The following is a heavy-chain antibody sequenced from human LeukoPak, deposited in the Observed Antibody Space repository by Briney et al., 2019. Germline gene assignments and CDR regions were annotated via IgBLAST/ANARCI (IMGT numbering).Heavy chain of an antibody. J-gene: IGHJ5*02. D-gene: IGHD3-22*01. CDR1: GFTFDDYA. Sequence: PGGSLRLSCAASGFTFDDYAMHWVRQAPGKGLEWVSGISWNSGSIGYADSVKGRFTISRDNAKNSLYLQMNNLRAEDMALYYCAKGGSYYDSSAYVTWGQGTLVTVSS. CDR3: AKGGSYYDSSAYVT. CDR2: ISWNSGSI. V-gene: IGHV3-9*03.